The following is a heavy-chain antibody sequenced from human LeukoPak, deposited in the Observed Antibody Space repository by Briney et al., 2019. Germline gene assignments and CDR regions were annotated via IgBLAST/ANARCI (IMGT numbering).Heavy chain of an antibody. Sequence: GGSLRLSCAASGFTFSSYGMHWVRQAPGKGLEWVAYIQNDGSNEQYANSVKGRFSISRDSSKNILYLQMNSLRAEDTAVYYCAELGITMIGGVWGKGTTVTISS. CDR2: IQNDGSNE. CDR1: GFTFSSYG. J-gene: IGHJ6*04. D-gene: IGHD3-10*02. CDR3: AELGITMIGGV. V-gene: IGHV3-30*02.